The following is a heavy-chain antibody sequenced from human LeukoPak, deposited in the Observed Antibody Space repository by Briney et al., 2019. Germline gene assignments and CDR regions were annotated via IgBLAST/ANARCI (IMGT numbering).Heavy chain of an antibody. CDR1: VFTLRIYD. Sequence: PGGTLRLSPVASVFTLRIYDTHCVPHAPGKGLECVSDVSSEGSIKYNTDSLRGGYTIFRDTSKNTLYIQMNTPGAQDTAFYSSARGYSSSWLGYFDYWGQGKLVTVSS. J-gene: IGHJ4*02. CDR2: VSSEGSIK. CDR3: ARGYSSSWLGYFDY. D-gene: IGHD6-13*01. V-gene: IGHV3-30*03.